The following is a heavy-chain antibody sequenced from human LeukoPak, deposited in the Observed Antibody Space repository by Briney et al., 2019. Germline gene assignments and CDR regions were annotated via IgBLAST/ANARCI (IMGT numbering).Heavy chain of an antibody. D-gene: IGHD4-11*01. J-gene: IGHJ6*03. CDR1: GGSISSSNW. V-gene: IGHV4-4*02. CDR2: IYHSGST. CDR3: ARQPYSNYVYYYYYMDV. Sequence: PSGTLSLTCAVSGGSISSSNWWSWVRQPPGKGLEWIGEIYHSGSTNYNPSLKSRVTISVDKSKNQFSLKLSSVTAADTAVYYCARQPYSNYVYYYYYMDVWGKGTTVTVSS.